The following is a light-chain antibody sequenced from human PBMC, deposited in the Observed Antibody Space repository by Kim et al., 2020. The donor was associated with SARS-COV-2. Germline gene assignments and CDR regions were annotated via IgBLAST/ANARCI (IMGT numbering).Light chain of an antibody. V-gene: IGLV1-36*01. Sequence: SVLTQPPSVSEAPRKRVTISCSGSSSNIGNNAVNWYQQLPGKAPKLLIYYDDLLPSGVSDRFSGSKSGTSASLAISGLQSEDEADYYCAAWDDSLNGVVFGGVTKLTVL. CDR1: SSNIGNNA. J-gene: IGLJ2*01. CDR3: AAWDDSLNGVV. CDR2: YDD.